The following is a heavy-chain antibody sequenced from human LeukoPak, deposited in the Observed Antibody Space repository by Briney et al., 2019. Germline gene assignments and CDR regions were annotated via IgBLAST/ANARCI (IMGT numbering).Heavy chain of an antibody. CDR2: ISTYNGDT. CDR1: GYTFKRYG. CDR3: ARDPSNTSGWYIYFDY. D-gene: IGHD6-19*01. J-gene: IGHJ4*02. Sequence: ASVKVSCKASGYTFKRYGISWVRQAPGQGLEWMGWISTYNGDTNYAQKFQGRVTMTTDTSTSTAYMELRSLRSDDTAVYYCARDPSNTSGWYIYFDYWGQGTLVTVSP. V-gene: IGHV1-18*01.